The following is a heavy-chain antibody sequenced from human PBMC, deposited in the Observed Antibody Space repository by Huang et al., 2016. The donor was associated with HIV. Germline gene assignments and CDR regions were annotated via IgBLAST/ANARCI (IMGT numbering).Heavy chain of an antibody. CDR1: DGSISSSSYY. Sequence: QLQLQESGPGLVKPSETLSLTCTVSDGSISSSSYYWGWIRQPPGKGLEWIATFFYDGNTYYNPSLKRRVTISVETSKNQFSLNLSSVTAADTAVYYCAAMVRGVISYFDYWGQGTLVTVSS. CDR3: AAMVRGVISYFDY. CDR2: FFYDGNT. D-gene: IGHD3-10*01. J-gene: IGHJ4*02. V-gene: IGHV4-39*01.